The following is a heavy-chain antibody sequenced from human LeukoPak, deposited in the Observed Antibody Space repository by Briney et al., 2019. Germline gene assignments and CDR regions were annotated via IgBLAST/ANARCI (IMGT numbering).Heavy chain of an antibody. D-gene: IGHD4-17*01. J-gene: IGHJ4*02. V-gene: IGHV3-21*04. CDR1: GFTFSNYS. CDR2: ISSSSSYI. CDR3: ARVVDHDYGDYYLDY. Sequence: PGGSLRLSCAASGFTFSNYSMNWVRQAPGKGLEWVSSISSSSSYIYYADSVKGRFTISRDNAKNSLYLQMNSLRAEDTAVYHCARVVDHDYGDYYLDYWGQGTLVTVSS.